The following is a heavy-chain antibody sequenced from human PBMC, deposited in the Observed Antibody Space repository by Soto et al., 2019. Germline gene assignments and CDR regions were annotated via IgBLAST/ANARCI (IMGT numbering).Heavy chain of an antibody. CDR1: GYSFASYL. V-gene: IGHV5-51*01. Sequence: GGSLKISCKGSGYSFASYLIGWVGPMPGKGLEWIAIFYPGDSDTRYSPSFQGQVTISADRSISTVYLQWSSLKASDTAMYYCARHTHYYDTSGSLFDYWGQGTLVTVSS. J-gene: IGHJ4*02. CDR3: ARHTHYYDTSGSLFDY. D-gene: IGHD3-22*01. CDR2: FYPGDSDT.